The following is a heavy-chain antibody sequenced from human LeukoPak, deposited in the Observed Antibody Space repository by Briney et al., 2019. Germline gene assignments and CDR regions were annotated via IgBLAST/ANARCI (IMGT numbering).Heavy chain of an antibody. CDR2: INPSGVST. J-gene: IGHJ2*01. V-gene: IGHV1-46*01. D-gene: IGHD3-22*01. CDR1: LYTASIHF. Sequence: ASVKVSCEQSLYTASIHFVYAGCQAPGKGLEWMGIINPSGVSTTYAQKFQGRVTMTSDTSTSTVHMELSSLRAEDTAVYYCARGDDSWYFDVWGRGTLVTVSS. CDR3: ARGDDSWYFDV.